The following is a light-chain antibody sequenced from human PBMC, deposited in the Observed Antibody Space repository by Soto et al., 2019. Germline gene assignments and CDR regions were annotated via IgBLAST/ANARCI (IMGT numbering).Light chain of an antibody. CDR3: TSYTTANTLA. J-gene: IGLJ2*01. V-gene: IGLV2-14*01. CDR2: DVN. CDR1: SRDIGAYIY. Sequence: QSALTQPASVSGSPGQSITISCTGTSRDIGAYIYVSWFQQYPGRAPKCMIYDVNNRPSGVSNRFSGSKSGNTASLTISGLQAEDEAVYFCTSYTTANTLALGGVTKLTVL.